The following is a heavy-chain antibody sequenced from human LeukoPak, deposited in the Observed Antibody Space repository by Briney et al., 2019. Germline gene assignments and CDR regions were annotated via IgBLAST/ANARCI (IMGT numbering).Heavy chain of an antibody. CDR3: ARDWGEIRYFDPQRDV. J-gene: IGHJ6*03. CDR1: EFSVSTNC. Sequence: PGGSLRLSCEASEFSVSTNCMSWVRQAPGKGLEWVSVIYSDGTTYYADSVKGRFTVSRDKYKNTLYLQMNSLRVEDTAVYYCARDWGEIRYFDPQRDVWGKGPRVTVPS. D-gene: IGHD3-9*01. CDR2: IYSDGTT. V-gene: IGHV3-53*01.